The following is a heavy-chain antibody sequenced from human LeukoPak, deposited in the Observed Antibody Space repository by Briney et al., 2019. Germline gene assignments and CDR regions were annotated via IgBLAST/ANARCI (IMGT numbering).Heavy chain of an antibody. CDR2: IYPSDSDT. D-gene: IGHD4-23*01. J-gene: IGHJ5*01. CDR1: GYIFTNYW. V-gene: IGHV5-51*01. CDR3: LVFGGNLIDS. Sequence: GESLNISCKGSGYIFTNYWIGWVRQLPGKGLEWMGIIYPSDSDTRYSPSFQGQVTISADKSISTAYVQWSSLKASDTAMYYCLVFGGNLIDSWGQGTLVTVSS.